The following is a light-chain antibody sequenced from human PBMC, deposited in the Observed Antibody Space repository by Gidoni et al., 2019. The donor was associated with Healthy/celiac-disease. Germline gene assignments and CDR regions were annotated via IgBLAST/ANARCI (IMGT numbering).Light chain of an antibody. V-gene: IGKV4-1*01. CDR2: WAS. J-gene: IGKJ4*01. Sequence: DIVMTQSPDSLAVSRGERATINCKSSQSVLYSSNNKNYLAWYQQKPGQPPNLLIYWASTRESGVPDRFSGSGSGTYFTLTISSLQAEDVAVYYCQQYYSTPLTFGGGTKVEIK. CDR1: QSVLYSSNNKNY. CDR3: QQYYSTPLT.